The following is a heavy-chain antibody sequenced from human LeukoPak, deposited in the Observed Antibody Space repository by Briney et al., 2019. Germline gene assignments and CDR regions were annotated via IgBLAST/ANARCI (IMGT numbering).Heavy chain of an antibody. Sequence: SETLSLTCTVSGGSISSYYWSWIRQPPGKGLEWIGYIYYSGSTNYNPSLKSRVTISVDTSKNQFSLKLSSVTAADTAVYYCARGAPRYDYYDSSGRTIYYYYYYMDVWGKGTTVTVSS. J-gene: IGHJ6*03. CDR3: ARGAPRYDYYDSSGRTIYYYYYYMDV. CDR1: GGSISSYY. D-gene: IGHD3-22*01. V-gene: IGHV4-59*12. CDR2: IYYSGST.